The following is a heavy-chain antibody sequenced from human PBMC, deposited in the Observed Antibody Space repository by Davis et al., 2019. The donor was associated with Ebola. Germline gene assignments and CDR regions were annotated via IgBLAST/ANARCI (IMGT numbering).Heavy chain of an antibody. J-gene: IGHJ4*02. CDR3: ARAGSYGSYYFDY. CDR2: VYLTGGT. CDR1: GGSMTSGAYY. Sequence: LRLSCTVSGGSMTSGAYYWSWIRQLPGQGPEWIGRVYLTGGTYFNPSLKSRATMSIDTSRNQFSLRLTSVTAADTAVYYCARAGSYGSYYFDYWGQGTLVTVSS. D-gene: IGHD5-18*01. V-gene: IGHV4-31*03.